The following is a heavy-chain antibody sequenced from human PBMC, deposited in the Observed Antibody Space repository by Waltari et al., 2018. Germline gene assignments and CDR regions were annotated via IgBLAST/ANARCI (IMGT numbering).Heavy chain of an antibody. CDR2: ISAYNGNT. CDR3: ARAMTTVTRGDWYFDL. D-gene: IGHD4-17*01. Sequence: QVQLVQSGAEVKKPGSSVKVSCKASGGTFSSYAISWVRQAPGQGLEWMGWISAYNGNTNYAQKLQGRVTMTTDTSTSTAYMELRSLRSDDTAVYYCARAMTTVTRGDWYFDLWGRGTLVTVSS. V-gene: IGHV1-18*01. CDR1: GGTFSSYA. J-gene: IGHJ2*01.